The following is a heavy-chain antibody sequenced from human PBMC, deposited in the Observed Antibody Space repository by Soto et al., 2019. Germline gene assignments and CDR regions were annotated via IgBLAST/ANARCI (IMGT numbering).Heavy chain of an antibody. J-gene: IGHJ4*02. CDR3: ARDLRMVYAIDFDY. CDR1: GFTFSSYS. V-gene: IGHV3-48*02. Sequence: EVQLVESGGVLVQPGGSLRLSCAASGFTFSSYSMNWVRQAPGKGREWVSYISSSGSTIYYADSVKGRFTISRDNAKNSLYLQMNSLRDEDTAVYYCARDLRMVYAIDFDYWGQGTLVTVSS. D-gene: IGHD2-8*01. CDR2: ISSSGSTI.